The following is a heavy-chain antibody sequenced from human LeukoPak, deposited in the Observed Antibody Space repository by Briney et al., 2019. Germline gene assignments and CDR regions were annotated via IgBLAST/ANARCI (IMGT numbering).Heavy chain of an antibody. Sequence: GGSLRLSCAASGLTLSSYAMSWVRKAPGKGLEWVSTVNNVGGACHAGSVKGRFTISRDNSKNTLYVQMNSLRAHDTAVYYCAKRCSSGSYYFDSWGHGTLVTVPS. CDR2: VNNVGGA. D-gene: IGHD6-19*01. CDR1: GLTLSSYA. V-gene: IGHV3-23*01. CDR3: AKRCSSGSYYFDS. J-gene: IGHJ4*01.